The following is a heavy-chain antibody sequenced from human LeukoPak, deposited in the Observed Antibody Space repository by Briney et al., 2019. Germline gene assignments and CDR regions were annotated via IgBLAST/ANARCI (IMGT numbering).Heavy chain of an antibody. CDR2: IWYDGSSK. CDR3: ARSQSSSLIDY. V-gene: IGHV3-33*01. D-gene: IGHD6-13*01. Sequence: GGSLRLSCAASGFSFSAYGVHWVRQAPGKGPEWVAVIWYDGSSKDYADSVKGRFTLSRDNSKNTLYLQMNSLTVEDTAVYYCARSQSSSLIDYWGQGTLVTVSS. J-gene: IGHJ4*02. CDR1: GFSFSAYG.